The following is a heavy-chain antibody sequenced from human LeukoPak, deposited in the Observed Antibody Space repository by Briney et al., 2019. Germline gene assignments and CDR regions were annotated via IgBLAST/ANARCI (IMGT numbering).Heavy chain of an antibody. CDR3: ARYDGYDWRY. J-gene: IGHJ4*02. D-gene: IGHD3-16*01. V-gene: IGHV3-7*04. Sequence: PGGSLRLSCAASGFNFSNYWMSCVRQAPGKGLEWVAKINEGGSDKHYVDSVKGRFTISRDNAKNSLYLEMNGLRAEDTAVYYCARYDGYDWRYWGQGTLVTVSS. CDR2: INEGGSDK. CDR1: GFNFSNYW.